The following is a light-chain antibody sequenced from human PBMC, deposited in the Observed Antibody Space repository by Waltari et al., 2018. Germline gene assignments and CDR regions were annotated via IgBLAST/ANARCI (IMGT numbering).Light chain of an antibody. J-gene: IGLJ3*02. CDR1: SGHSRNV. V-gene: IGLV4-69*01. CDR2: VNRDGSP. Sequence: QLVLTQSPSASASLGASVKLTCPLSSGHSRNVLAWLQQPPEKGPRYLMKVNRDGSPSKGDEIPDRFSGSSSGTERYLTISSLQSEDEADYYCQTGGHGTWVFGGGTKLTVL. CDR3: QTGGHGTWV.